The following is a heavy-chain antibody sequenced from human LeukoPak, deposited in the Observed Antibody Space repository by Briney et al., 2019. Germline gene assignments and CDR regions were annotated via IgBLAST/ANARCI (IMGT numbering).Heavy chain of an antibody. D-gene: IGHD2-15*01. CDR1: GFTFSSYA. J-gene: IGHJ4*02. V-gene: IGHV3-23*01. CDR2: ISGSGGST. Sequence: PGGSLRLSCATSGFTFSSYAMSWVRQAPGKGLESVSAISGSGGSTYYPDSVEGRFTISRHNSKNTLYLQMNRLRAEDTAIYYCAKDHPRQGVTAHTPFDYWGQGTLVTVSS. CDR3: AKDHPRQGVTAHTPFDY.